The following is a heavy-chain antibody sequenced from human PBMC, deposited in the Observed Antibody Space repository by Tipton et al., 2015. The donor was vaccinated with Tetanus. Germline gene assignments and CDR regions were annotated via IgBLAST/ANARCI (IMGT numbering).Heavy chain of an antibody. CDR2: IYYSGST. V-gene: IGHV4-61*01. CDR1: GGSVSSGSYY. Sequence: LRLSCTVSGGSVSSGSYYWSWIRQPPGKGLEWIGYIYYSGSTNYNPSLKSRVTISVDTSKNQFSLKLSSVTAADTAVYYCARGIMVRGVSRFDPWGQGTLVTVPS. CDR3: ARGIMVRGVSRFDP. J-gene: IGHJ5*02. D-gene: IGHD3-10*01.